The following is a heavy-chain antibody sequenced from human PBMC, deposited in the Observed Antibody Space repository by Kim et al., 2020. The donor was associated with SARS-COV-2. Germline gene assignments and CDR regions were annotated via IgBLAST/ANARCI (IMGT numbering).Heavy chain of an antibody. Sequence: GESLKISCKGSGYSFTSYWIGWVRQMPGKGLEWMGIIYPGDSDTRYSPSFQGQVTISADKSISTAYLQWSSLKASDTAMYYCARQVVAGWTTVTSKEPGVFDYWGQGTLVTVSS. CDR2: IYPGDSDT. CDR3: ARQVVAGWTTVTSKEPGVFDY. CDR1: GYSFTSYW. D-gene: IGHD4-17*01. V-gene: IGHV5-51*01. J-gene: IGHJ4*02.